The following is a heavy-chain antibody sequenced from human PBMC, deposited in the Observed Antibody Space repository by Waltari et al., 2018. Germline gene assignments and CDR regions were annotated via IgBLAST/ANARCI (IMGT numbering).Heavy chain of an antibody. Sequence: EVQLVESGGGLVQPGGSLRLSCAASGFTFSRSWMPWFRQVPGKGLVWVSRINSDGSGTIYADSVKGRFTISRDNAKNTLYLQLNSLRVEDTAVYYCAREPSPDSSGYFYYYMDVWGKGTTVTVSS. D-gene: IGHD3-22*01. CDR2: INSDGSGT. V-gene: IGHV3-74*01. J-gene: IGHJ6*03. CDR3: AREPSPDSSGYFYYYMDV. CDR1: GFTFSRSW.